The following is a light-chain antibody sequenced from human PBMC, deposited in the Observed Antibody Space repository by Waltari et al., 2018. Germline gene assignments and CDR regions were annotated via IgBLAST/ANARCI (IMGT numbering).Light chain of an antibody. Sequence: SAPTQPASVSGSPGQSITISCTGSSDDVCRYKFVSWYQQHPGKVPKLLIYGVTDRPSGLCCIFSGSKSGNPASLTISGLQPEDEAYYYCSSHTASSTLVFGGGTRVTVL. CDR1: SDDVCRYKF. V-gene: IGLV2-14*03. J-gene: IGLJ2*01. CDR2: GVT. CDR3: SSHTASSTLV.